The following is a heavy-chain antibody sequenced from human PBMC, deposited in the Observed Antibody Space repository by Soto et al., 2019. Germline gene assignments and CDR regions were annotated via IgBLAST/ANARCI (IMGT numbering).Heavy chain of an antibody. CDR2: ISPYTGNT. CDR1: GYIFVNYG. D-gene: IGHD2-21*01. V-gene: IGHV1-18*01. Sequence: QVQLVQSGDEVKKPGASVKVSCKASGYIFVNYGIAWVRQAPGQGLEWMGWISPYTGNTHSATKVQGRLTMTTDTSTGTDYMELGSLTSDDTAVYYCVVVENYVTPTPQDVWGQGATGTVSS. CDR3: VVVENYVTPTPQDV. J-gene: IGHJ6*02.